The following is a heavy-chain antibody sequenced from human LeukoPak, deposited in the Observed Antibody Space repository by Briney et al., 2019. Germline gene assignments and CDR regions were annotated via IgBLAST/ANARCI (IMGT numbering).Heavy chain of an antibody. CDR1: GFTVSSNY. V-gene: IGHV3-30*02. Sequence: GGSLRLSCAASGFTVSSNYMNWVRQAPGKGLEWVASIRYDGNNKDYADSVKGRFTISRDNSKNTLYLQMNSLRPEDTAVYYCAKRYRSGWDFDYWGQGTLVTVSS. J-gene: IGHJ4*02. CDR3: AKRYRSGWDFDY. D-gene: IGHD6-19*01. CDR2: IRYDGNNK.